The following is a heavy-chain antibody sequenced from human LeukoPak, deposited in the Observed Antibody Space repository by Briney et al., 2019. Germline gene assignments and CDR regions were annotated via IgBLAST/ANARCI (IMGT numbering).Heavy chain of an antibody. D-gene: IGHD3-10*01. CDR1: GYTFTSYY. Sequence: GASVKVSCKASGYTFTSYYMHWVRQAPGQGLAWMGIINTSGGSTSYAQKFQGRVTMTRDTSTSTVYMELGSLRSEDTAVYYCARAGTYYYYYMDVWGKGTTVTVSS. J-gene: IGHJ6*03. CDR3: ARAGTYYYYYMDV. V-gene: IGHV1-46*01. CDR2: INTSGGST.